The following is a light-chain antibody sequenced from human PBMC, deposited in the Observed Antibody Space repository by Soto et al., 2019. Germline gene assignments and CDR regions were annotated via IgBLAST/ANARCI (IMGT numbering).Light chain of an antibody. CDR3: QQYYSTPGT. CDR1: QSVLYSSNNKNY. CDR2: WAS. J-gene: IGKJ3*01. V-gene: IGKV4-1*01. Sequence: DIVMTQSPDSLAVSLGVRATINCKSSQSVLYSSNNKNYLAWYQQKPGQPPKLLIYWASTRESGVPDRFSGSGSGTDFTLTISSLQAEDVAVYYCQQYYSTPGTFGPGTKVDIK.